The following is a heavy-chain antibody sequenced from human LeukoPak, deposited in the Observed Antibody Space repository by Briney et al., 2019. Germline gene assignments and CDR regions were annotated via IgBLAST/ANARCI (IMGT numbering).Heavy chain of an antibody. CDR3: AKGRTSGSFDY. CDR2: ISGSGGST. Sequence: PGGSLRLSCAASGFTFSSYAMSWVRQAPGKGLEWVSGISGSGGSTYYADSVKGRFTISRDNSKNTLYLQMNGLRVEDTAVYYCAKGRTSGSFDYWGQGTLVTVSS. CDR1: GFTFSSYA. V-gene: IGHV3-23*01. J-gene: IGHJ4*02. D-gene: IGHD3-3*01.